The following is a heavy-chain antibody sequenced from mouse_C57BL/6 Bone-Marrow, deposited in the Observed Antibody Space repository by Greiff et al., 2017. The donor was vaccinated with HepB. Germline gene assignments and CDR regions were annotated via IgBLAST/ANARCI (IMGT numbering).Heavy chain of an antibody. V-gene: IGHV5-6*01. CDR3: ARPTVVAPHYFDY. CDR2: ISSGGSYT. CDR1: GFTFSSYG. Sequence: EVHLVESGGDLVKPGGSLKLSCAASGFTFSSYGMSWVRQTPDKRLEWVATISSGGSYTYYPDSVKGRFTISRDNAKNTLYLQMSSLKSEDTAMYYCARPTVVAPHYFDYWGQGTTLTVSS. J-gene: IGHJ2*01. D-gene: IGHD1-1*01.